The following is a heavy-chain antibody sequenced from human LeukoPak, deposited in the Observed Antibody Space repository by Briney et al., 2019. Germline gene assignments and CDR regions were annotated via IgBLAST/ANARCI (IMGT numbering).Heavy chain of an antibody. D-gene: IGHD3-22*01. CDR2: IKQDGSEK. CDR3: ARGRHYYESSGYYLFMGV. J-gene: IGHJ6*03. V-gene: IGHV3-7*01. CDR1: GFTFSSYW. Sequence: GGSLRLSCAASGFTFSSYWMSWVRQAPGKGLEWVANIKQDGSEKYYVDSVKGRSTISRDNAKNSLYLQMNSLRAEDTAVYYCARGRHYYESSGYYLFMGVWGKGTTVTISS.